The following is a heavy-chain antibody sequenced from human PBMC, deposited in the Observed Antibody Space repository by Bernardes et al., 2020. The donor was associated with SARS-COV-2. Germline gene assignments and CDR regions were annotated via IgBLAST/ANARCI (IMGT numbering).Heavy chain of an antibody. CDR3: AREKFEDIVVVVAANNWFDP. CDR2: IIPILGIP. D-gene: IGHD2-15*01. Sequence: SVKVSCKASGGTFSSYAISWVRQAPGQGLEWMGRIIPILGIPNYAQKFQGRVTITADKSTSTAYMELSSLRSEDTAVYYCAREKFEDIVVVVAANNWFDPWGQGTLVTVSS. J-gene: IGHJ5*02. CDR1: GGTFSSYA. V-gene: IGHV1-69*04.